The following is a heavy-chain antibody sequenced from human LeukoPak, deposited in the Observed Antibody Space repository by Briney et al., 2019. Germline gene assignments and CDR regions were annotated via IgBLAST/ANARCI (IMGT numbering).Heavy chain of an antibody. J-gene: IGHJ4*02. D-gene: IGHD5-12*01. V-gene: IGHV3-23*01. CDR3: AKEAGYSGYDYPDY. CDR1: GFTFSSYA. Sequence: LTGGSLRLSCAASGFTFSSYAMSWVRQAPGKGLEWVSAISGSGYSTYYADSVKGRFTISRDNSKNTLYLQMNSLRAEDTAVYYCAKEAGYSGYDYPDYWGQGTLATVSS. CDR2: ISGSGYST.